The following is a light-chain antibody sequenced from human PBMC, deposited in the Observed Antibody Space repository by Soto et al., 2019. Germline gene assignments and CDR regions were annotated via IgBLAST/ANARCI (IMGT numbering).Light chain of an antibody. J-gene: IGKJ1*01. CDR2: TAS. CDR1: QGIGNN. V-gene: IGKV1-27*01. Sequence: DIQMTQSPSSLSASVGDRVTITCRASQGIGNNLAWYQQKPGKVPKVLIYTASTLHSGVPSRFSGSGSGTDFTLTINSLQPEDVATYFCQKYDSVPWSLVQGTRVEI. CDR3: QKYDSVPWS.